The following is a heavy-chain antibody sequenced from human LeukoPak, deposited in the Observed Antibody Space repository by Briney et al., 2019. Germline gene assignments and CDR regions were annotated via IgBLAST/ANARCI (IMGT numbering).Heavy chain of an antibody. Sequence: ASVKVSCKASGYTFTSYGISWVRQAPGQGLEWMGWISAYNGNTNYAQKLQGRVTMTTDTSTSTTYMELRSLRSDDTAVYYCARVWFGESPYNWFDPWGQGTLVTVSS. CDR3: ARVWFGESPYNWFDP. CDR2: ISAYNGNT. CDR1: GYTFTSYG. J-gene: IGHJ5*02. V-gene: IGHV1-18*01. D-gene: IGHD3-10*01.